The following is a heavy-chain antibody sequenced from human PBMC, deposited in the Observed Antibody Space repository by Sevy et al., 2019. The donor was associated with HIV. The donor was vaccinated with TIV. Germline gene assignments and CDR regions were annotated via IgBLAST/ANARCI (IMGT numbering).Heavy chain of an antibody. V-gene: IGHV3-30*18. D-gene: IGHD6-13*01. CDR2: ISYDGSNK. CDR1: GFTFSSYG. Sequence: GGSLRLSCAASGFTFSSYGMHWVRQAPGKGLEWVAVISYDGSNKYYADSVKGRFTISRDNSKNTLYLQMNSLRAEDTAVYYCAKGVYSSSFNDWFDPWGQGTLVTVSS. CDR3: AKGVYSSSFNDWFDP. J-gene: IGHJ5*02.